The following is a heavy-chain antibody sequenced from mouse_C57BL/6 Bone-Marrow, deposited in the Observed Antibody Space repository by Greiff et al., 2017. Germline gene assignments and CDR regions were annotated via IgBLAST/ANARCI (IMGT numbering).Heavy chain of an antibody. V-gene: IGHV1-55*01. CDR3: ARDITTVVPYYFDY. J-gene: IGHJ2*01. CDR2: IYPGSGST. CDR1: GYTFTSYW. Sequence: QVHVKQPGAELVKPGASVKMSCKASGYTFTSYWITWVKQRPGQGLEWIGDIYPGSGSTNYNEKFKSKATLTVDTSSSPAYMQLSSLTSEDSAVYYCARDITTVVPYYFDYWGQGTTLTVSS. D-gene: IGHD1-1*01.